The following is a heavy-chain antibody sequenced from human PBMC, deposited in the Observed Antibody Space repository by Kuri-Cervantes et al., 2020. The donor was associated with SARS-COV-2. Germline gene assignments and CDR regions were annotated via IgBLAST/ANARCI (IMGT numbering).Heavy chain of an antibody. D-gene: IGHD6-19*01. J-gene: IGHJ4*02. Sequence: GESLKISCSASGFTFSSYGMHWVRQAPGKGLEWVAFIRYDGSNKYYADSVKGRFTISRDNSKNTLYLQINSLRAEDTAVYYCEKDVRSSIHSSGWYPGLFDYWGQGTLVTDSS. CDR2: IRYDGSNK. V-gene: IGHV3-30*02. CDR1: GFTFSSYG. CDR3: EKDVRSSIHSSGWYPGLFDY.